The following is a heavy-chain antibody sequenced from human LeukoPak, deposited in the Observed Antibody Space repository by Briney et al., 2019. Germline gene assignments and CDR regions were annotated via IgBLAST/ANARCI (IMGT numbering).Heavy chain of an antibody. D-gene: IGHD3-10*01. Sequence: GGSLRLSCAASGFTFDDYGMSWVRQGPGKGLEWVSGINWNGSSTGYADSVKGRFTISRDNAKNALYLQMNSLTAEDTAVYYCARDRGGLGSVFDYWGQGTLVTVSS. V-gene: IGHV3-20*04. CDR1: GFTFDDYG. CDR2: INWNGSST. CDR3: ARDRGGLGSVFDY. J-gene: IGHJ4*02.